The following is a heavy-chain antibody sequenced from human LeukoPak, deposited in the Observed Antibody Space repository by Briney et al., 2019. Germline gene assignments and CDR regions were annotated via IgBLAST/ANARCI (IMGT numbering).Heavy chain of an antibody. D-gene: IGHD6-19*01. CDR3: AKDGWGRDSSGWYDDY. CDR2: ISYDGSNK. CDR1: GFTFSSYG. Sequence: GGSLRLSCAASGFTFSSYGMHWVRQAPGKGLEWVAVISYDGSNKYYADSVKGRFTISSDNSKNTLYLQMNSLRAEDTTVYYCAKDGWGRDSSGWYDDYWGQGTLVTVSS. J-gene: IGHJ4*02. V-gene: IGHV3-30*18.